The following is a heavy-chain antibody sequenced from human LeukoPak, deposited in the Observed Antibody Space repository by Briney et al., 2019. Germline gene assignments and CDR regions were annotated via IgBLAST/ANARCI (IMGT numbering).Heavy chain of an antibody. V-gene: IGHV3-7*01. CDR3: ARRRGYCSSTSCSHYYFDY. Sequence: PGGSLRLSCAASGFTFSSYWMSWVRQAPGKGLDWMANIKQDGSEKYYVDPVKGRFTISRDNAKNSLYLQMNSLRAEDTAVYYCARRRGYCSSTSCSHYYFDYWGQGALVTVSS. CDR2: IKQDGSEK. CDR1: GFTFSSYW. D-gene: IGHD2-2*01. J-gene: IGHJ4*02.